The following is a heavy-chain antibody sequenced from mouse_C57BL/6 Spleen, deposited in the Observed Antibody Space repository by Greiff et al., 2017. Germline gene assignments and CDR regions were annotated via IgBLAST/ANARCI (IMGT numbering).Heavy chain of an antibody. J-gene: IGHJ2*01. D-gene: IGHD2-5*01. Sequence: VMLVESGPELVKPGASVKISCKASGYAFSSSWMNWVKQRPGKGLEWIGRIYPGDGDTNYNGKFKGKATLTADKSSSTAYMQLSSLTSEDSAVYFCAREYSNYVDYFDYWGQGTTLTVSS. V-gene: IGHV1-82*01. CDR3: AREYSNYVDYFDY. CDR1: GYAFSSSW. CDR2: IYPGDGDT.